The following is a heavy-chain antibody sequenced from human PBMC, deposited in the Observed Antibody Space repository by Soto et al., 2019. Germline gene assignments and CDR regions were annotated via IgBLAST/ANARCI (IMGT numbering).Heavy chain of an antibody. CDR1: GGSISSSSYY. CDR2: IYYSGST. CDR3: ARYTIAAAGRDRFDP. J-gene: IGHJ5*02. V-gene: IGHV4-39*01. D-gene: IGHD6-13*01. Sequence: SETLSLTCTVSGGSISSSSYYWGWIRQPPGKVLEWIGSIYYSGSTYYNPSLKSRVTISVDTSKNQFSLKLSSVTAADTAVYYCARYTIAAAGRDRFDPWGQGTLVTVSS.